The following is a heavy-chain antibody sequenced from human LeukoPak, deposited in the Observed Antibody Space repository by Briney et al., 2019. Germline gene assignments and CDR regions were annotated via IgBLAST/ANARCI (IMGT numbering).Heavy chain of an antibody. CDR3: ASLSPYGWGPYFDY. J-gene: IGHJ4*02. D-gene: IGHD3-10*01. Sequence: RASVKVSCKASGYTFTGYYMHWVRQAPGQGLEWMGWINPNSGGTNYAQKFQGRVTMTRDTSISTAYMELSRLRSDDTAVYYCASLSPYGWGPYFDYWGQGTLVTVSS. V-gene: IGHV1-2*02. CDR1: GYTFTGYY. CDR2: INPNSGGT.